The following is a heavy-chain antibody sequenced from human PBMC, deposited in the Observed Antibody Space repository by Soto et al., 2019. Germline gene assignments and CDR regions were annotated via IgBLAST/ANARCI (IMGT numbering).Heavy chain of an antibody. CDR3: ARHATYYDILSGYYFDY. V-gene: IGHV5-51*01. J-gene: IGHJ4*02. CDR1: GYSFTSYK. CDR2: IFPGDSDT. Sequence: GESLKISCKGSGYSFTSYKIAWVRQMPGKVLEWMGIIFPGDSDTRYSPSFQGQVTISADKSISTAYLQWSSLKASDTAMYYCARHATYYDILSGYYFDYWGQGXLVTVSS. D-gene: IGHD3-9*01.